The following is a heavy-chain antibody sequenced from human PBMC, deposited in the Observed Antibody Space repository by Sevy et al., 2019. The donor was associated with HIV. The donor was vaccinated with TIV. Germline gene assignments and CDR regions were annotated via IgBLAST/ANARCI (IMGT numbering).Heavy chain of an antibody. Sequence: GGSLRLSCAASGFTFDDYAMHWVRQAPGKGLEWVSGISWSSDIIGYADSVKGRFTISIDNAKKSLYLQMNSLRAEDTALYYCAKDLASEGTGYYHCDYWGQGTLVTVSS. CDR1: GFTFDDYA. J-gene: IGHJ4*02. D-gene: IGHD3-9*01. CDR2: ISWSSDII. CDR3: AKDLASEGTGYYHCDY. V-gene: IGHV3-9*01.